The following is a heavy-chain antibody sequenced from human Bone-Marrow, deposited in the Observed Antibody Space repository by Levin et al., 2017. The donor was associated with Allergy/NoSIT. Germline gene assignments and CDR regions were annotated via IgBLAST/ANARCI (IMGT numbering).Heavy chain of an antibody. J-gene: IGHJ3*02. CDR1: GFTFSSYA. CDR3: ARASSGSCYSCAFDI. CDR2: ISYDGSNK. V-gene: IGHV3-30-3*01. D-gene: IGHD2-15*01. Sequence: GGSLRLSCAASGFTFSSYAMHWVRQAPGKGLEWVAVISYDGSNKYYADSVKGRFTISRDNSKNTLYLQMNSLRAEDTAVYYCARASSGSCYSCAFDIWGQGTMVTVSS.